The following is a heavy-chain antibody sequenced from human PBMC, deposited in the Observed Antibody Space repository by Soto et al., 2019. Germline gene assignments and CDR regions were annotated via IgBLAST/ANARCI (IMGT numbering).Heavy chain of an antibody. CDR2: LGGGNDI. Sequence: GGSLRLSCEASGFTFRDYAMSWVRQAPGEGPKWVSTLGGGNDIFYADSVKGRFTISRDNSKNTLYLQMNSLRAEDTAAYYCATSIVVVIPRHDAFDIWGQGTMVTVSS. D-gene: IGHD3-22*01. J-gene: IGHJ3*02. CDR3: ATSIVVVIPRHDAFDI. V-gene: IGHV3-23*01. CDR1: GFTFRDYA.